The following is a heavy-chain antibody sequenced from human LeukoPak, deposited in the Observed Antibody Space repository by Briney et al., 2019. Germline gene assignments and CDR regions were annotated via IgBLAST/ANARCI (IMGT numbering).Heavy chain of an antibody. V-gene: IGHV3-23*01. D-gene: IGHD6-19*01. CDR1: GFTFSSHA. J-gene: IGHJ4*02. Sequence: GGSLRLSCAASGFTFSSHAMSWVRQAPGKGLQWVSTITSSGGSTYYADSVKGRFTISRDNSKNMLYLQINSLRAEDTAIYYCAKMPSSGWYYFDYWGQGTLVTVSS. CDR3: AKMPSSGWYYFDY. CDR2: ITSSGGST.